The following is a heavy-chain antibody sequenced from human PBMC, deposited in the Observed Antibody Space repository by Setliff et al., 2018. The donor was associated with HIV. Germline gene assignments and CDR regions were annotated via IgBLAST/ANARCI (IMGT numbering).Heavy chain of an antibody. J-gene: IGHJ5*02. CDR2: IYTSGST. Sequence: PSETLSLTCTVSGGSISSHYWSWIRQPPGKGLEWIGHIYTSGSTNYAQKFQDRVTITRDTSASTAYMVLSSLRSDDMAVYYCARERDSSGFQFDPWGQGTLVTVSS. CDR3: ARERDSSGFQFDP. CDR1: GGSISSHY. V-gene: IGHV4-4*08. D-gene: IGHD3-22*01.